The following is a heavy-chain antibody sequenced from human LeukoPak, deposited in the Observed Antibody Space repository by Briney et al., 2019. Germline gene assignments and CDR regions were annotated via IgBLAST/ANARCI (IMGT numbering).Heavy chain of an antibody. CDR3: ARDFPVPWDPNYYYYGMDV. D-gene: IGHD1-26*01. Sequence: GASVKVSCKASGYTFTGYYMHWVRQAPGQGLEWMGWINPNSGGTNYAQKFQGRVTMTRDTSISTAYMELSRLRSDDTAVYYCARDFPVPWDPNYYYYGMDVWGQGTTVTVSS. J-gene: IGHJ6*02. V-gene: IGHV1-2*02. CDR2: INPNSGGT. CDR1: GYTFTGYY.